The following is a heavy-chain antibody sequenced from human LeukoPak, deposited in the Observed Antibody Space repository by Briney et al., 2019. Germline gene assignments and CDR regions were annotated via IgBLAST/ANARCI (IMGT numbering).Heavy chain of an antibody. V-gene: IGHV1-18*01. CDR3: ARTVGATGAFDI. Sequence: ASVKVSCKASGYTFINYGLTWVRQAPGQGFHWTGWISAYTGSTNYAQKFQGRVTMPTDPSTSTADMELRSLTSNDTAVYYCARTVGATGAFDIWGQGTMVIVSS. CDR1: GYTFINYG. J-gene: IGHJ3*02. D-gene: IGHD1-26*01. CDR2: ISAYTGST.